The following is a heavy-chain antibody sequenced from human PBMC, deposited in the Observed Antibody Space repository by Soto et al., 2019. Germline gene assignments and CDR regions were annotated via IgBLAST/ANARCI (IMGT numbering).Heavy chain of an antibody. V-gene: IGHV1-18*01. CDR2: VSGYNGHT. CDR3: ARLVGPTSGENWFDP. CDR1: GYIFLSYG. J-gene: IGHJ5*02. Sequence: QVKLEQSGGEVKKPGASEKVSCKAAGYIFLSYGITWVRQAPGQGLEWMGWVSGYNGHTNYAQKFQGRVTMTRDMSTATAYMELRNLRSDDTAVYYCARLVGPTSGENWFDPWGQGTLVTVSA. D-gene: IGHD1-26*01.